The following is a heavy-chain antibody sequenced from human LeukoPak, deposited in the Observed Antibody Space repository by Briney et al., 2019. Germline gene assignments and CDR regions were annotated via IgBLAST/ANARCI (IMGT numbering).Heavy chain of an antibody. CDR1: GYTFTSYG. J-gene: IGHJ4*02. V-gene: IGHV1-18*01. D-gene: IGHD3-10*01. CDR3: ARDGPRVWFGELLSIDY. CDR2: ISGYNANT. Sequence: ASVKVSCKASGYTFTSYGISWVRQAPGQGLEWMGWISGYNANTNYAQKLQGRVTMTTDTSTSTAYMELRSLRSDDTAVYYCARDGPRVWFGELLSIDYWGQGTLVTVSS.